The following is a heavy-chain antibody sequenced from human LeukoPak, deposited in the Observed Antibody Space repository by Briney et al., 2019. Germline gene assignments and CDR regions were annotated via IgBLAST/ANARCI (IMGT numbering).Heavy chain of an antibody. Sequence: GGSLRLSCAASGFTFSSYSMNWVRQAPGKGLEWVSYISSSSSTIYYADSVKGRFTISRDNAKNSLYLQMNSLRAEDTAVYYCARDFGGWFDPWGQGTLVTVSS. D-gene: IGHD3-10*01. CDR1: GFTFSSYS. CDR2: ISSSSSTI. CDR3: ARDFGGWFDP. V-gene: IGHV3-48*04. J-gene: IGHJ5*02.